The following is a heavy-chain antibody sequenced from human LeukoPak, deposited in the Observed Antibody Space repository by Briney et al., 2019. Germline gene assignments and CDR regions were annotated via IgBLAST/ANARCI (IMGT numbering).Heavy chain of an antibody. V-gene: IGHV1-18*01. Sequence: GASVKVSCKASGYTFTSYGISWVRQAPGQGLEWMGWISAYNGNTNYAQKLQGRVTMTTDTSTSTAYMELRSLRSGDTAVYYCARSEYYDFWSGFDYWGQGTLVTVSS. CDR3: ARSEYYDFWSGFDY. CDR2: ISAYNGNT. J-gene: IGHJ4*02. CDR1: GYTFTSYG. D-gene: IGHD3-3*01.